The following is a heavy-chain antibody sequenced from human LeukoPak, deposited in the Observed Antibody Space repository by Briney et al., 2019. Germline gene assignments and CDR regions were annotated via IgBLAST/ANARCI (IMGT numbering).Heavy chain of an antibody. CDR1: GGSISSYY. V-gene: IGHV4-59*08. J-gene: IGHJ5*02. CDR3: ARHGYSSGWYVPTWFDP. D-gene: IGHD6-19*01. Sequence: PAETLSLTCTVSGGSISSYYWSWIRQPPGKGLEWIGYIYYSGRTNYNPSLKSRVTISVDTSKNQFSLKLSSVTAADTAVYYCARHGYSSGWYVPTWFDPWGQGTLVTVSS. CDR2: IYYSGRT.